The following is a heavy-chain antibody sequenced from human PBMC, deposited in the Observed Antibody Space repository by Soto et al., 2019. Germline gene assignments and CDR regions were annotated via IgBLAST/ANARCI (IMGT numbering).Heavy chain of an antibody. CDR2: IYPDDSDT. V-gene: IGHV5-51*01. D-gene: IGHD2-15*01. CDR1: EYIFSNHW. J-gene: IGHJ5*02. CDR3: TTVTPKGWPFINWFDP. Sequence: GESLKISCKGSEYIFSNHWIAWVRQMPGKGLEWMGIIYPDDSDTRYSTSLQGEVSIADDKSIMTSYLQWSSLKASDSGVYYCTTVTPKGWPFINWFDPWGLGALVTVSS.